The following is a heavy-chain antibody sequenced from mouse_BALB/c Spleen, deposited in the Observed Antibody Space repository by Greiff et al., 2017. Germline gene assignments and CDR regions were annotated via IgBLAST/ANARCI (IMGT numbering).Heavy chain of an antibody. Sequence: VQLQQSGPELVKPGASVKISCKTSGYTFTEYTMHWVKQSHGKSLEWIGEINPSTGGTSYNQKFKGKATLTVDKSSSTAYMQLKSLTSEESAVYYCTRGGTFYWYFDVWGAGTTVTVSS. CDR3: TRGGTFYWYFDV. D-gene: IGHD2-14*01. J-gene: IGHJ1*01. CDR2: INPSTGGT. CDR1: GYTFTEYT. V-gene: IGHV1-42*01.